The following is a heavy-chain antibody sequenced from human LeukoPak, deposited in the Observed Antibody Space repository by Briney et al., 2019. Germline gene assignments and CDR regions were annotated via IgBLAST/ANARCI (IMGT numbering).Heavy chain of an antibody. V-gene: IGHV3-7*01. CDR1: GFTFSSYA. Sequence: PGGSLRLSCAASGFTFSSYAMSWVRQAPGKGLEWVANINPDTRDKDYVDSVKGRFTISRDNVKNSLYLQMNSLRAEDTAVYYCARDRRPDAFDVWGQGTMVTVSS. CDR2: INPDTRDK. CDR3: ARDRRPDAFDV. J-gene: IGHJ3*01.